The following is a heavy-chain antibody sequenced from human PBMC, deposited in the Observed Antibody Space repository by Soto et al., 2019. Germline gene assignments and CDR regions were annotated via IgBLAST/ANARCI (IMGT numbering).Heavy chain of an antibody. Sequence: PSETLSLTCIVSDGSISSYYWSWIRQPPGKGLEWIGYIYYSGSTNYNPSLKSRVTISVDTSKNQFSLNLSFVTAADTAVYYCATMGTPATGLYFFAYWGQGTLVTVSS. CDR1: DGSISSYY. CDR3: ATMGTPATGLYFFAY. J-gene: IGHJ4*02. CDR2: IYYSGST. V-gene: IGHV4-59*08. D-gene: IGHD2-15*01.